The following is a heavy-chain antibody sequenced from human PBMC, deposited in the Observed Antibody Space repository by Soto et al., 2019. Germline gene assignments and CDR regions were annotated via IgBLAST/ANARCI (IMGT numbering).Heavy chain of an antibody. V-gene: IGHV1-24*01. CDR1: GYFLTALS. J-gene: IGHJ4*02. Sequence: ASVKVSCKVSGYFLTALSIYWVRQAPGKGLEWMGGFDREDGETIYAQKFQGRVTMTEDTSTDSAYMELSSLTSEDTAIYYCAHGGGYYFDSWGQGTQVTVSS. CDR2: FDREDGET. D-gene: IGHD4-17*01. CDR3: AHGGGYYFDS.